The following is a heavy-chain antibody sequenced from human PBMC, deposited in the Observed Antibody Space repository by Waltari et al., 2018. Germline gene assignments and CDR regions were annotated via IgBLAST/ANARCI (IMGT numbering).Heavy chain of an antibody. CDR2: IYHSGST. D-gene: IGHD4-17*01. J-gene: IGHJ4*02. CDR1: GYSISSGYY. Sequence: QVQLQESGPGLVKPSETLSLTCAVSGYSISSGYYWGWIRQPPGKGLEWIGIIYHSGSTYYNPSLKSRVTISVDTSKNQFSLKLSSVTAADTAVYYCARQPGYGDYVVDYWGQGTLVTVSS. V-gene: IGHV4-38-2*01. CDR3: ARQPGYGDYVVDY.